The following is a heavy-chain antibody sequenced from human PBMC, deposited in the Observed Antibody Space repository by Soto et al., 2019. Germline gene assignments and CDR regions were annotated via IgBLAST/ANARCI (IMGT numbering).Heavy chain of an antibody. CDR2: ISYSVNT. V-gene: IGHV4-59*01. CDR1: GGSLSNYD. D-gene: IGHD3-10*01. Sequence: PSGTLSLTCTVSGGSLSNYDWNGFRQPPGKGLEWIGYISYSVNTNYNPSLRSRVTVSVDASKNQFSLKLSSVTAADTAVYYCARAFAVVRGKPPHEHLIDYWGQGILVTVSS. CDR3: ARAFAVVRGKPPHEHLIDY. J-gene: IGHJ4*02.